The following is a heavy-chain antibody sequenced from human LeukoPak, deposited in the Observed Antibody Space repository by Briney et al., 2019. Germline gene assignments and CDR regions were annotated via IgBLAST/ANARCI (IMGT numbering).Heavy chain of an antibody. V-gene: IGHV3-23*01. CDR1: GFTFSSYG. CDR2: ISGSGGST. J-gene: IGHJ4*02. D-gene: IGHD5-24*01. CDR3: AKVRGAAEMATSDYFDY. Sequence: GGSLRLSCAASGFTFSSYGMSWVRQAPGKGLEWVSAISGSGGSTYYADSVKGRFTISRDNSKNTLYLQMNSLRAEDTAVYYCAKVRGAAEMATSDYFDYWGQGTLVTVSS.